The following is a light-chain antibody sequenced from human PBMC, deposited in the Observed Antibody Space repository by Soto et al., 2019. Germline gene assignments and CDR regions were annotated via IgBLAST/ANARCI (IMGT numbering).Light chain of an antibody. CDR2: DAS. V-gene: IGKV1D-13*01. CDR1: QGISSA. CDR3: QQFNNYPT. J-gene: IGKJ4*01. Sequence: AIQFTNSPSSLSASVGDRVTITCRASQGISSALAWYQQKPGKAPKLLIYDASSLESGVPSRFSGSGSGTDFTLTISSLQPEDFATYYCQQFNNYPTLGGGTKVDIK.